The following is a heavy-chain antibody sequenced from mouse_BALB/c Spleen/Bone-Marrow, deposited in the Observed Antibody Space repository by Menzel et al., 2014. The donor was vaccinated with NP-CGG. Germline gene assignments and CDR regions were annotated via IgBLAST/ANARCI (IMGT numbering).Heavy chain of an antibody. Sequence: EVHLVESGTVLARPGASVKMSCKASGYSFTIYWMHWVKQRPGQGLEWIGAIYPGNSDTSYNQKFKGKAKLTAVTSASTAYMEPSSLTNEDSAVYYCTRFGSTYDWYFDVWGAGTTVTVSS. CDR3: TRFGSTYDWYFDV. CDR1: GYSFTIYW. J-gene: IGHJ1*01. V-gene: IGHV1-5*01. D-gene: IGHD1-1*01. CDR2: IYPGNSDT.